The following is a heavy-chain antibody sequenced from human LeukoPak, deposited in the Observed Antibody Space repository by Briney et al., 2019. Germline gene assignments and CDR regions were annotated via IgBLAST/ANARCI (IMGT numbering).Heavy chain of an antibody. CDR2: INHSGST. V-gene: IGHV4-34*01. CDR3: ARLLLTTLPFDY. CDR1: GGSFSGYY. D-gene: IGHD4-4*01. J-gene: IGHJ4*02. Sequence: SETLSLTCAVYGGSFSGYYWSWIRQPPGKGLEWIGEINHSGSTNYNPSLKSRVTISVDTSKNQFSLKLSSVTAADTAVYYCARLLLTTLPFDYWGQGTLVTVSS.